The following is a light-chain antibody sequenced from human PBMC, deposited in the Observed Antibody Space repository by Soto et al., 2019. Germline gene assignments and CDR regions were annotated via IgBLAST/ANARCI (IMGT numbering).Light chain of an antibody. Sequence: EIQLTQSPYTLSLSPPHRATLSCMASQTISSNYLAWCQQRPGQAPRVLIYAASRREGGIPDRFSGSGSGTDFTLTIRSLQPEDFATYYRQQYHSIPLTFGQGTKVDIK. CDR3: QQYHSIPLT. V-gene: IGKV3-20*01. CDR2: AAS. J-gene: IGKJ1*01. CDR1: QTISSNY.